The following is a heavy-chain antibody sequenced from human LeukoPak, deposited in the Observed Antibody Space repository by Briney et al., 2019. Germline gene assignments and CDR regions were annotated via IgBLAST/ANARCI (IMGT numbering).Heavy chain of an antibody. J-gene: IGHJ4*01. CDR1: GFTFSSYW. D-gene: IGHD3-9*01. CDR3: ARTRQLRYFD. Sequence: GSLRLSCAASGFTFSSYWMSWVRQSPGKGLEWIGSIYYSGTTFYMPSLKSRVTISVDTSKNQFSLRLTSVTAADTAVYYCARTRQLRYFD. CDR2: IYYSGTT. V-gene: IGHV4-39*01.